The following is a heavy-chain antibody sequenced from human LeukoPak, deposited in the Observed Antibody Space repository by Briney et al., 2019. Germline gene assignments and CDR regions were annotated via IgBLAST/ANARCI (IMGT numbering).Heavy chain of an antibody. V-gene: IGHV3-11*04. D-gene: IGHD3-22*01. CDR1: GFTFSDYY. Sequence: GGSLRLSCAASGFTFSDYYMSWIRQAPGKGLEWVSYISSSGSTIYYADSVKGRFTISRDNAKNSLYLQMNSLRAEDTAVYYCARDGDYYDSSGSPHDALDIWGQGTVVTVSS. CDR3: ARDGDYYDSSGSPHDALDI. CDR2: ISSSGSTI. J-gene: IGHJ3*02.